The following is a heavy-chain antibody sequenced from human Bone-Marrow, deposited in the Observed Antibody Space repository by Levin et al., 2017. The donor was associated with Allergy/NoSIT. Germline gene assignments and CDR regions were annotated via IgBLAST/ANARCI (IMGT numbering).Heavy chain of an antibody. Sequence: SVKVSCKPSGGSFTNHDVSWVRQAPGGGLEWMGGVIPLFGTPNYAQKFQGRVTISADEFTSTVFFELTSLRSEDTAVYFCAATEKYDSGGYYYWGQGTLVTVSS. CDR2: VIPLFGTP. D-gene: IGHD3-22*01. V-gene: IGHV1-69*13. CDR3: AATEKYDSGGYYY. CDR1: GGSFTNHD. J-gene: IGHJ4*02.